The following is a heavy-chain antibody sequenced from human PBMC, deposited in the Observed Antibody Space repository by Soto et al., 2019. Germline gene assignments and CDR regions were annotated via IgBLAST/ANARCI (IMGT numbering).Heavy chain of an antibody. D-gene: IGHD3-10*01. CDR2: IYYSGST. Sequence: SETLSLTCTVSGGSISSGGYYWSWIRQHPGKGLEWIGYIYYSGSTYYNPSLKSRVTISVDTSKNQFSLKLSSVTAADTAVYYCARRITMVRGTFDPWGQGTLVTVSS. V-gene: IGHV4-31*03. J-gene: IGHJ5*02. CDR1: GGSISSGGYY. CDR3: ARRITMVRGTFDP.